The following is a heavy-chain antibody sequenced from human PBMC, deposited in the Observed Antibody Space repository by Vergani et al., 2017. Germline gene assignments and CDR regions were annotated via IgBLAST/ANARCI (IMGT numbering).Heavy chain of an antibody. J-gene: IGHJ5*02. CDR3: ARASYYDYVWGSYLGYNWFDP. CDR1: GYSFTSYW. CDR2: IDPSDSYT. D-gene: IGHD3-16*01. Sequence: EVQLVQSGAEVKKPGESLRISCKGSGYSFTSYWISWVRQMPGKGLEWMGRIDPSDSYTNYSPSFQGHVTISADKSISTAYLQWSSLKASDTAMYYCARASYYDYVWGSYLGYNWFDPWGQGTLVTVSS. V-gene: IGHV5-10-1*01.